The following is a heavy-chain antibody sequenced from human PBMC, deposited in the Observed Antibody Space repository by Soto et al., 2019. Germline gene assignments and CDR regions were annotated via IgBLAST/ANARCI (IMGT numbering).Heavy chain of an antibody. V-gene: IGHV4-4*02. J-gene: IGHJ4*02. CDR1: GDSISSNNW. CDR2: IYHSGTT. Sequence: QVQLQESGPGLVKPSGTLSLTCTVSGDSISSNNWWSWVRQSPGKGLEWIGEIYHSGTTYYNPSRKARVTTSMHMSNHHFSLQLSSVTAADTAVYYCASRYTYSWDSYFNYWGQGTLVTVSS. D-gene: IGHD6-13*01. CDR3: ASRYTYSWDSYFNY.